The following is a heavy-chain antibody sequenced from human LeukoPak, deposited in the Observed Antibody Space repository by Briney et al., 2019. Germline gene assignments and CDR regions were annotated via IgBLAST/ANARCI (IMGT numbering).Heavy chain of an antibody. D-gene: IGHD6-19*01. Sequence: PSETLSLTCAVYGGSFSSYYWSWIRQPPGKGLEWIGYIYYSGSTNYNPSLKSRVTISVDTSKNQFSLKLSSVTAADTAVYYCARRRSSGWYGIDYWGQGTLVTVSS. CDR2: IYYSGST. V-gene: IGHV4-59*08. CDR1: GGSFSSYY. CDR3: ARRRSSGWYGIDY. J-gene: IGHJ4*02.